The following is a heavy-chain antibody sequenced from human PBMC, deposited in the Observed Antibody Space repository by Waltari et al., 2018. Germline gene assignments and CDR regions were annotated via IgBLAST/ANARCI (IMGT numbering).Heavy chain of an antibody. D-gene: IGHD3-16*02. CDR2: IYYRGST. Sequence: QVQLQESGPGLVKPSETLSVTCTVSGGPISGFYWSWIRQSPGKGLEWIGYIYYRGSTNYNSSLKSRVTISVDTSKNQFSLHLTSVTAADTGIYYCARSRCVWGGFRLDSWGQGTLLSVSP. CDR3: ARSRCVWGGFRLDS. J-gene: IGHJ4*02. CDR1: GGPISGFY. V-gene: IGHV4-59*01.